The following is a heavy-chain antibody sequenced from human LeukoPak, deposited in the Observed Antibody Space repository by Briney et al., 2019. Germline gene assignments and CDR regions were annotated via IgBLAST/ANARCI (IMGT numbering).Heavy chain of an antibody. D-gene: IGHD3-22*01. CDR2: IYYSGST. Sequence: SETLSLTCTVCGGSISSSSYDWGWIRQPPGKGLEWIGSIYYSGSTYYNPSLKSRVTISVETSKNQFSLKLSSVTAADTAVYYCARHMIVVVTYDAFDIWGQGTMVTVPS. CDR3: ARHMIVVVTYDAFDI. V-gene: IGHV4-39*01. CDR1: GGSISSSSYD. J-gene: IGHJ3*02.